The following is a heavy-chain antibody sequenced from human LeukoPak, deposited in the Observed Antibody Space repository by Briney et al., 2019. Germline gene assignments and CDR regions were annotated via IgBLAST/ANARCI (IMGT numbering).Heavy chain of an antibody. CDR2: IYPGDSDT. D-gene: IGHD4-17*01. CDR3: ARQYGRPFDY. Sequence: ESLKIYCKGSGHTFSSSWIGWVRQMPGKGLEWMGIIYPGDSDTRYSPSFQGQVTISADKSINTAYLQWSSLKATDTGIYYCARQYGRPFDYWGQGTLVTVSS. J-gene: IGHJ4*02. V-gene: IGHV5-51*01. CDR1: GHTFSSSW.